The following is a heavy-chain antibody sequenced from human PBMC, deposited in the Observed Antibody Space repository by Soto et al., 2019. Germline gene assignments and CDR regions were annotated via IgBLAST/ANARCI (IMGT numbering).Heavy chain of an antibody. V-gene: IGHV4-59*01. CDR2: IYYSGST. J-gene: IGHJ4*02. CDR3: AGSEYSSPQLGY. CDR1: GGSISSYY. Sequence: SETLSLTCTVSGGSISSYYWSWIRQPPGKGLEWIGYIYYSGSTNYNPSLKSRVTISVDTSKNQFSLKLSSVTAADTAVYYCAGSEYSSPQLGYWGQGTMVTVSS. D-gene: IGHD6-6*01.